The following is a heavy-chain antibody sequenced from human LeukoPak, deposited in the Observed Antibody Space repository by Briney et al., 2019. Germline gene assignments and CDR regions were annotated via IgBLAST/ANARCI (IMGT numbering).Heavy chain of an antibody. Sequence: PSQTLSLTCAVSGGSISSGGYSWSWIRQPPGKGLEWIGEINHSGSTNYNPSLKSRVTISVDTSKNQFSLKLSSVTAADTAVYYCARGEVLIDYGDYVRRDYNWFDPWGQGTLVTVSS. CDR1: GGSISSGGYS. J-gene: IGHJ5*02. CDR2: INHSGST. D-gene: IGHD4-17*01. V-gene: IGHV4-30-2*01. CDR3: ARGEVLIDYGDYVRRDYNWFDP.